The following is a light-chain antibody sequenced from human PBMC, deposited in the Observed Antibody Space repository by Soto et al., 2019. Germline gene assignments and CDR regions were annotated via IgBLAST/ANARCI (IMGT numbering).Light chain of an antibody. CDR1: QTVERW. CDR3: QQYKDYVYT. J-gene: IGKJ2*01. Sequence: DIQMTQSPSTLSASVGDRVTITCRASQTVERWMAWYQQKPGKAPKLLISDVSTLERGVPSRFSGSGSATEFTLTISGLQPDDFATYYCQQYKDYVYTFGQGTRWIS. CDR2: DVS. V-gene: IGKV1-5*01.